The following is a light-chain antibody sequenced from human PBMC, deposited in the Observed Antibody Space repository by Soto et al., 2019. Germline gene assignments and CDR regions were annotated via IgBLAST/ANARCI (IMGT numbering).Light chain of an antibody. V-gene: IGLV2-14*01. J-gene: IGLJ1*01. CDR1: SSDVGGYNY. Sequence: QSVLTQPASMSGSPGQSIAISCTGTSSDVGGYNYVSWYQQHPGKAPKLMIFDVNNRPSGVSNRFSGSKSGNTASLTISGLQAEDEAEYYCSSYTSRSTEVFGTGTKLTVL. CDR2: DVN. CDR3: SSYTSRSTEV.